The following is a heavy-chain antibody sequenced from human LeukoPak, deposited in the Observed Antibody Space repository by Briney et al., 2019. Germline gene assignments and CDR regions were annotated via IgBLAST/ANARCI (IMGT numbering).Heavy chain of an antibody. CDR3: AKVPYLSTGS. J-gene: IGHJ3*01. Sequence: SETLSLTCAVYGGSFRDYYWSWIRQPPGKGLEWIGEINHSGSTNYNPSLKSRVTISLDTSKNQFSLKLTSVTAADTAVYYCAKVPYLSTGSWGQGILVAVSS. D-gene: IGHD3-22*01. CDR1: GGSFRDYY. CDR2: INHSGST. V-gene: IGHV4-34*01.